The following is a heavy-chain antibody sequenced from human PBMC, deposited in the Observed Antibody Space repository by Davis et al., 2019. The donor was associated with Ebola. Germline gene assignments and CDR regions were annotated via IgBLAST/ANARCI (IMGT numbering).Heavy chain of an antibody. CDR1: GFTFDDYT. CDR3: AKDIRLGDFWSGYYTR. D-gene: IGHD3-3*01. CDR2: FSWDGGST. J-gene: IGHJ4*02. Sequence: GSLRLSCAASGFTFDDYTMPWVRQAPGKGLEWVSLFSWDGGSTYYADSVKGRFTISRDNSKTSLYLQMNSLRTEDTALYYCAKDIRLGDFWSGYYTRWGQGTLVTVSS. V-gene: IGHV3-43*01.